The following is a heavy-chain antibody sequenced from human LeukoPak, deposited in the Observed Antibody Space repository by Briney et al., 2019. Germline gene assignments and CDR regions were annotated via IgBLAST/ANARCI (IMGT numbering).Heavy chain of an antibody. V-gene: IGHV3-23*01. Sequence: GGSLRLSCAASGFTFSSYAMSWVRQAPGKGPEWVSAISGSGGSTYYADSVKGRFTIPRDNSKDTLYLQMNSLRAEDTAVYYCAKHFVVAARFYWFDPWGQGTLVTVSS. CDR2: ISGSGGST. D-gene: IGHD6-6*01. CDR1: GFTFSSYA. J-gene: IGHJ5*02. CDR3: AKHFVVAARFYWFDP.